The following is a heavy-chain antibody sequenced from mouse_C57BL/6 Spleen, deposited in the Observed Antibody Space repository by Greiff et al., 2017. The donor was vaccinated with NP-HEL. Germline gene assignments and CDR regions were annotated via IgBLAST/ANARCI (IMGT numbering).Heavy chain of an antibody. CDR2: IYPGDGDT. Sequence: VQLQQSGPELVKPGASVKISCKASGYAFSSSWMNWVKQRPGKGLEWIGRIYPGDGDTNYNGKFKGKATLTADKSSSTAYMQLSSLTSEDSAVYFCAREDGYYRYFDVWGTGTTVTVSS. D-gene: IGHD2-3*01. CDR1: GYAFSSSW. CDR3: AREDGYYRYFDV. V-gene: IGHV1-82*01. J-gene: IGHJ1*03.